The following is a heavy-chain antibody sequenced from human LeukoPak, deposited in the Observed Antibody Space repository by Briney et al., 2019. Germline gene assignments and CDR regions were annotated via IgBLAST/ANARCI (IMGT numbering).Heavy chain of an antibody. CDR1: GGTFSSYA. CDR2: IIPILGIA. D-gene: IGHD4-17*01. CDR3: ARSTVTTREYYGMDV. J-gene: IGHJ6*02. V-gene: IGHV1-69*04. Sequence: GASVKVSCKASGGTFSSYAISWVRQAPGQGLEWMGRIIPILGIANYAKKFQGRVTITADKSTSTAYMELSSLRSEDTAVYYCARSTVTTREYYGMDVWGQGTTVTVSS.